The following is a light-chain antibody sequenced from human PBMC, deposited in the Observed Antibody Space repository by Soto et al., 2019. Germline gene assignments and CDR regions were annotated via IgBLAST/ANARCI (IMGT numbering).Light chain of an antibody. CDR1: QSVRNNY. V-gene: IGKV3-20*01. Sequence: EIVLTQSPGTLSLSPGERATLSCRASQSVRNNYLAWYQQKPGQAPRLLIYGASSRATGIPARFSGSGSGTDFTLTISRLEPEDFAVYYCQQYGSSPPFTFGQGTKVEIK. CDR2: GAS. CDR3: QQYGSSPPFT. J-gene: IGKJ2*01.